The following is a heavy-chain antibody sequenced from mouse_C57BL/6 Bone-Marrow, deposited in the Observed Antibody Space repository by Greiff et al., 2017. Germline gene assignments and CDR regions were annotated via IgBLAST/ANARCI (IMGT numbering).Heavy chain of an antibody. CDR1: GYTFTSYW. J-gene: IGHJ1*03. V-gene: IGHV1-69*01. CDR2: IDPSDSYT. Sequence: QVQLQQPGAELVMPGASVKLSCKASGYTFTSYWMHWVKQRPGQGLEWIGEIDPSDSYTNYNQTFKGKSTLTVDKSSSTAYMELSSLTSEDSAVYYCASHYYGSSYWYFDVWGTGTTVTVSS. D-gene: IGHD1-1*01. CDR3: ASHYYGSSYWYFDV.